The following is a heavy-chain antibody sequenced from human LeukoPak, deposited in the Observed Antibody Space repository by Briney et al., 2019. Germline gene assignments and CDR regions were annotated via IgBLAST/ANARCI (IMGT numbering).Heavy chain of an antibody. CDR3: VRDRAGGNSVWFDP. CDR2: ISSSSGTI. D-gene: IGHD4-23*01. J-gene: IGHJ5*02. Sequence: GGSLRLSCAASGFTFSSYSMDWVRQAPGKGLEWISFISSSSGTIYYADSVKGRFTISRDNAKNSLYLQMNSLRDEDTAMYYCVRDRAGGNSVWFDPWGQGTLVTVSS. CDR1: GFTFSSYS. V-gene: IGHV3-48*02.